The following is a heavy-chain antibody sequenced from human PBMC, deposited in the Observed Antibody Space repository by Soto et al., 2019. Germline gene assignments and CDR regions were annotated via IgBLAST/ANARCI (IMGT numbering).Heavy chain of an antibody. CDR3: AGGYCLGGVCYVERIDK. Sequence: PGGSLRLSCVSSGINSTRFSMNWVRQAPGMGLECISCRSDNRGYTHYADSVKCRFTVSRDTAKNIVYLQMDGLRGEAKAASFFAGGYCLGGVCYVERIDKWGQGTQVT. V-gene: IGHV3-21*04. J-gene: IGHJ4*02. D-gene: IGHD2-8*02. CDR1: GINSTRFS. CDR2: RSDNRGYT.